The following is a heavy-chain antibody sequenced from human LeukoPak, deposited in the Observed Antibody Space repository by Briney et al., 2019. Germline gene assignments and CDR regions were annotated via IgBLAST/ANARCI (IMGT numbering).Heavy chain of an antibody. V-gene: IGHV3-21*01. D-gene: IGHD5-18*01. Sequence: PGGSLRLSCAASGFTFSYYSMHWVRQAPGKGLEWVSSISSSSSYYADSVKGRFTISRDNAKNSLYLQMNSLRPEDTAVYYCTRGSFRGYSYGLPPDYWGQGALVTVSS. CDR2: ISSSSS. CDR3: TRGSFRGYSYGLPPDY. J-gene: IGHJ4*02. CDR1: GFTFSYYS.